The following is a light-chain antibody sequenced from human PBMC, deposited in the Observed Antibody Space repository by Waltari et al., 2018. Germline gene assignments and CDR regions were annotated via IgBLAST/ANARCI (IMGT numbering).Light chain of an antibody. Sequence: QAALTQPPSVSGSPGQSVTIFCTGTTSHIGGYNYFSWYQQHPGKAPKLMFYDVSARQSGVSARFSGSKSGNTASLTISGLQSEDEAAYFCGSYGGHHVLLFGGGTRLTVL. V-gene: IGLV2-11*01. CDR3: GSYGGHHVLL. J-gene: IGLJ7*01. CDR1: TSHIGGYNY. CDR2: DVS.